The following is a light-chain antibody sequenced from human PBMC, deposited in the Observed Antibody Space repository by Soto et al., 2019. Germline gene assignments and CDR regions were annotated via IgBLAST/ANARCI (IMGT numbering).Light chain of an antibody. CDR3: SSYTSSSTYV. J-gene: IGLJ1*01. CDR1: SSDVGGYNY. V-gene: IGLV2-14*03. Sequence: QSALTQPASVSGSPGQSITISCTGTSSDVGGYNYVSWYQQYPGKAPKLMISDVSNRPSGVSYRFSGSKSGNTASLTISGLQAEDVADYYCSSYTSSSTYVFGTGTKVTVL. CDR2: DVS.